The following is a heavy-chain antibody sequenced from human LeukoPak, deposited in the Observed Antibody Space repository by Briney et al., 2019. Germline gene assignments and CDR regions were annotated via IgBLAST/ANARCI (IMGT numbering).Heavy chain of an antibody. V-gene: IGHV3-53*01. CDR1: GFTVSSNY. Sequence: GGSLRLSCAASGFTVSSNYTSWVRQAPGKGLEWVSVIYSGGSTYYADSVKGRFTISRDNSKNTLYLQMNSLRAEDTAVYYCAREISNYYDSSGYYFDYWGQGTLVTVSS. D-gene: IGHD3-22*01. CDR3: AREISNYYDSSGYYFDY. CDR2: IYSGGST. J-gene: IGHJ4*02.